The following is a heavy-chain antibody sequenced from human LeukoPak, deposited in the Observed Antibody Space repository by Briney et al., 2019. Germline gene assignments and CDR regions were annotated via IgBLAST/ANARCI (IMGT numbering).Heavy chain of an antibody. CDR2: LSSSGSAF. D-gene: IGHD3-3*01. Sequence: GGSLRLSCEDSGFTFRSYEMNWVRQAPGKGLEWIAYLSSSGSAFSYADSVKGRFPIARDNAKNSVYLEMNSLRADDTAVYYCARSARLMKGVVEVTALDDWGQGTLVTVSS. J-gene: IGHJ4*02. CDR1: GFTFRSYE. V-gene: IGHV3-48*03. CDR3: ARSARLMKGVVEVTALDD.